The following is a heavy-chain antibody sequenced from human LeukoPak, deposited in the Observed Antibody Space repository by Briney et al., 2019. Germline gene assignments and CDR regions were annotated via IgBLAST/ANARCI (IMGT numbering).Heavy chain of an antibody. D-gene: IGHD4-11*01. V-gene: IGHV1-2*02. CDR1: GYTFSGYD. CDR3: ALDPASVTTNLSDC. J-gene: IGHJ4*01. CDR2: IDVGNGDT. Sequence: VSVKVSCKASGYTFSGYDIQWLRQAPGQGLEWMGWIDVGNGDTKSAQKFQDRVIISRDTSISTAYMELRSLRPDDTAVYYCALDPASVTTNLSDCSSQPPLLTVS.